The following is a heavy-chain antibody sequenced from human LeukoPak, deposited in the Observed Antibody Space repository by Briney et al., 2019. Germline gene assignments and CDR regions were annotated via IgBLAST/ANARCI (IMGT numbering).Heavy chain of an antibody. V-gene: IGHV1-18*01. CDR3: ARVAWSGYYTDY. J-gene: IGHJ4*02. CDR2: ISAYNGNT. CDR1: GYTFTSYG. D-gene: IGHD3-3*01. Sequence: ASVKVSCKASGYTFTSYGISWVRQPPGQGLEWMGWISAYNGNTTYAQKLQGRVTMTTDTSTSTAYMELRSLRSDDTAVYYCARVAWSGYYTDYWGQGTLVTVSS.